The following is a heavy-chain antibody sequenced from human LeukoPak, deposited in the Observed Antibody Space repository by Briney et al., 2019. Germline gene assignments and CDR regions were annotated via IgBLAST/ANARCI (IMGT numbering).Heavy chain of an antibody. CDR3: ARGGVVVPAPSWFDP. CDR1: GYTFTSYD. D-gene: IGHD2-2*01. Sequence: EASVKVSCKASGYTFTSYDINWVRQATGQGLEWMGWMNPNSGNTGYAQKFQGRPTMTRNTSISTAYMGLSSLRSEDTAVYYCARGGVVVPAPSWFDPWGQGTLVTVSS. CDR2: MNPNSGNT. J-gene: IGHJ5*02. V-gene: IGHV1-8*01.